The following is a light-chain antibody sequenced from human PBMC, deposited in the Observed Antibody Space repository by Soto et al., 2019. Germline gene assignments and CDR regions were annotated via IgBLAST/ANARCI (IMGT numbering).Light chain of an antibody. J-gene: IGKJ4*01. CDR2: GAS. V-gene: IGKV3-20*01. CDR3: QQYGSSPPLT. CDR1: RSVSSSF. Sequence: EIVLTQSPGTLSLSPGGRATLSCRASRSVSSSFLAWYQQKPGQAPRLLIYGASSRATGIPDRFSGSGSGTDFTLTISRLEPEDFAVYYCQQYGSSPPLTFGGGTKVVIK.